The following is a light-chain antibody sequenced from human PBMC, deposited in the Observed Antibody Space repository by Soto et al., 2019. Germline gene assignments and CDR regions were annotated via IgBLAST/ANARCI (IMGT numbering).Light chain of an antibody. CDR3: QQSYSIPPQFT. J-gene: IGKJ2*01. CDR1: QSISTY. V-gene: IGKV1-39*01. CDR2: GAS. Sequence: DIQMTQSPSSLSASVGDRVTITCRATQSISTYLNWYQQIPGKAPKLLIYGASSLQSGVPSRFSGSGSGTDFTLTISSLQPEDFAIYYCQQSYSIPPQFTFGQGTKLEIK.